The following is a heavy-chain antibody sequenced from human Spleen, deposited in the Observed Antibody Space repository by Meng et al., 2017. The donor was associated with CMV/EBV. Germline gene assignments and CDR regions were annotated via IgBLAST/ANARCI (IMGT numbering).Heavy chain of an antibody. CDR1: GYRFTSSW. Sequence: KVSCKGFGYRFTSSWIAWVRQMPGKGLEWMGIIFPGDSNTRYNPSFRGQVIISADKSINTAYLQWSSLKASDTAIYYCARHTSPYYGMEVWGQGTTVTVS. CDR3: ARHTSPYYGMEV. CDR2: IFPGDSNT. J-gene: IGHJ6*02. V-gene: IGHV5-51*01.